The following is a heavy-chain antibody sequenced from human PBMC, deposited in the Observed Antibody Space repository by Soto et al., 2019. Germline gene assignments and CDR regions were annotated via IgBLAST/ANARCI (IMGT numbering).Heavy chain of an antibody. CDR2: IYYSGST. V-gene: IGHV4-59*08. CDR3: ATIGSASWLLGY. Sequence: PSETLSLTCTVSGGSISSYYWSWIRQPPGKGLEWIGYIYYSGSTNYNPSLKSRVTISVDTSKNQFSLKLSSVTAADTAVYHCATIGSASWLLGYWGQGTQVTVSS. CDR1: GGSISSYY. J-gene: IGHJ4*02. D-gene: IGHD2-15*01.